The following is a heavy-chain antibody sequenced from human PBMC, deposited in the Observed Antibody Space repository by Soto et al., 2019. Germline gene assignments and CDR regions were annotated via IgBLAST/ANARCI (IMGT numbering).Heavy chain of an antibody. D-gene: IGHD5-12*01. Sequence: ASVKVSCKASGGTFSSYAISWVRQAPGQGLEWMGGIIPIFGTANYAQKFQGRVTITADESTSTAYMELSSLRSEDTAVYYCARLLIGDGYNRPDYWGQGTLVTVSS. J-gene: IGHJ4*02. V-gene: IGHV1-69*13. CDR2: IIPIFGTA. CDR3: ARLLIGDGYNRPDY. CDR1: GGTFSSYA.